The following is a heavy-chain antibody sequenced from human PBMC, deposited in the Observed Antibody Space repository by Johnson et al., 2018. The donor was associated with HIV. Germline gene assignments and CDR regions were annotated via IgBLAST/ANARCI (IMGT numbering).Heavy chain of an antibody. CDR1: GITLRSND. CDR3: AKDMSRVVTPWAVSFDI. J-gene: IGHJ3*02. Sequence: VPLVESGGGLVQPGGSLRLSCAAPGITLRSNDMHWVRQAPGKGLEWVSSISWDSGTIGYADSVKGRFTISRDNAKISLYLQMDSLRAEDTAVYYCAKDMSRVVTPWAVSFDIWGQGTMVTVSS. V-gene: IGHV3-9*01. CDR2: ISWDSGTI. D-gene: IGHD4-23*01.